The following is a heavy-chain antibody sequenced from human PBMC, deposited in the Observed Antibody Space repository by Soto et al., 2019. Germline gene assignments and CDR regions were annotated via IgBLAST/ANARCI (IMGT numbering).Heavy chain of an antibody. J-gene: IGHJ6*02. D-gene: IGHD1-1*01. CDR1: GYSLTSYW. Sequence: PVESLKISCNGSGYSLTSYWISWVRQMPWKGLEWMGRIDPSDSYTNYSPSFQGHVTISADKSISTAYLQWGSLKASDTAMYYCARLDRFLLYGMDVWGQGTTVTVSS. CDR2: IDPSDSYT. V-gene: IGHV5-10-1*01. CDR3: ARLDRFLLYGMDV.